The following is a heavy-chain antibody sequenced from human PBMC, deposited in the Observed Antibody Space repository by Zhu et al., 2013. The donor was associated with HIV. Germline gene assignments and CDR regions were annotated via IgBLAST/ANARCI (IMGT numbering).Heavy chain of an antibody. V-gene: IGHV4-34*01. Sequence: QVQLQQWGAGLLKPSETLSLTCAVYGGSFSGYYWSWIRQPPGKGLEWIGEINHSGSTNYNPSLKSRVTISVDTSKNQFSLKLSSVTAADTAVYYCARAPYSSGWYPDYWGQGTLVTV. D-gene: IGHD6-19*01. CDR1: GGSFSGYY. CDR3: ARAPYSSGWYPDY. J-gene: IGHJ4*02. CDR2: INHSGST.